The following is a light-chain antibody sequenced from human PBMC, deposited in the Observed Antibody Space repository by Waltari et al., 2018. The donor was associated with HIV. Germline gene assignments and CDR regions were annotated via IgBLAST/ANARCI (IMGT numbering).Light chain of an antibody. J-gene: IGKJ4*01. Sequence: DIVMTQSPDSLAESLGERATINCKSSQSVLYNSNNKNYLAWYQQKPGQPPKLLIYWASTRESGVPDRFSGSGSGTDFTLTISSLQAEDVAVYYCQQYYSTPLTFGGGTKVEIK. CDR2: WAS. CDR3: QQYYSTPLT. V-gene: IGKV4-1*01. CDR1: QSVLYNSNNKNY.